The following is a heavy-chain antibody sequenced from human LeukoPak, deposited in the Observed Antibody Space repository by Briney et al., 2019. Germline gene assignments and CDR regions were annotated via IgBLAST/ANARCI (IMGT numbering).Heavy chain of an antibody. CDR2: INAGNGNT. D-gene: IGHD3-16*01. Sequence: ASVNVSCKASGYTFTTYTMHWVRQAPGQRLEWMGWINAGNGNTRYSQKLQGRVTITRDTSASTAYMELSSLRSEDTAVYYCARGGSLGDYWGQGALVTVSS. CDR1: GYTFTTYT. J-gene: IGHJ4*02. CDR3: ARGGSLGDY. V-gene: IGHV1-3*01.